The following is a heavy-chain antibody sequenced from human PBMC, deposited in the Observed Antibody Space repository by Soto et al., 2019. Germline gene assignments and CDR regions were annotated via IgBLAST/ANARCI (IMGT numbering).Heavy chain of an antibody. CDR1: GGSISSGGYY. J-gene: IGHJ3*02. CDR3: ARGGGSPPNDAFDI. Sequence: QVQLQESGPGLVKPSQTLSLTCTVSGGSISSGGYYWSWIRQHPGKGLEWIGYIYYSGSTYYNPSLKSRVTISVDASKNQFSRKLSSVTAADTAVYYCARGGGSPPNDAFDIWGQGTMVTVSS. D-gene: IGHD3-16*01. CDR2: IYYSGST. V-gene: IGHV4-31*03.